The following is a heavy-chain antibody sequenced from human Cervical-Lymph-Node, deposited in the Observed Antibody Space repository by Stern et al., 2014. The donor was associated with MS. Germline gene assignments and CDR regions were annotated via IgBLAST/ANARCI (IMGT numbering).Heavy chain of an antibody. J-gene: IGHJ5*02. D-gene: IGHD1-1*01. CDR2: GGSAGAT. Sequence: EVQLAESGGGLVQPGGALRLSCVASGFPFRNFAITCVRQAPGQGLEWISGGGSAGATHFSESGQGPFALSSDTSKNTLYLYMNSLRAEDTAVYYCGKDLHYWSADAWGQGTLVTVAS. V-gene: IGHV3-23*04. CDR1: GFPFRNFA. CDR3: GKDLHYWSADA.